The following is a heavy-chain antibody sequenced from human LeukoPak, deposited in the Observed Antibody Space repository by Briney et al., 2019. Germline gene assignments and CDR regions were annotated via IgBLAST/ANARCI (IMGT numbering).Heavy chain of an antibody. J-gene: IGHJ5*02. CDR3: ARDQETWFDP. Sequence: ASVKVSCTASVYTFTSYGISWGRQAPGHGLEGMGWISAYNGNTDYAQKLQGRVTMTTDPSTSTAYMELRGLRSDDSAVYYCARDQETWFDPWGQGTLVTVSS. CDR2: ISAYNGNT. CDR1: VYTFTSYG. V-gene: IGHV1-18*01.